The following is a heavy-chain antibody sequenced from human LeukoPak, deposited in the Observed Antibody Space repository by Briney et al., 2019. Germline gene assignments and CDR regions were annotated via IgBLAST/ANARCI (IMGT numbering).Heavy chain of an antibody. V-gene: IGHV4-30-4*01. CDR3: ARHVDIVATIDY. Sequence: SETLSLTCTLSGGSISSGDYYWSWIRQPPGKGLEWIGYIHYSGSTYYNPSLKSRVTISVDTSKHQFSLKLSSVTAADTAVYYCARHVDIVATIDYWGQGTLVTVSS. CDR2: IHYSGST. J-gene: IGHJ4*02. CDR1: GGSISSGDYY. D-gene: IGHD5-12*01.